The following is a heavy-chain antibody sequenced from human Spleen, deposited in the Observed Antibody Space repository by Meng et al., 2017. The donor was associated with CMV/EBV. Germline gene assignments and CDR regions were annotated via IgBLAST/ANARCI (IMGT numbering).Heavy chain of an antibody. Sequence: GESLKISCAASGFTFSNVWMSWVRQAPGKGLEWVGRIKSKTDGGTTDYDAPVKGRFTISRDDSKNTLYLQMNSLKTEDTAVYYCTTDRGSRLGWLIHDAFDIWGQGTMVTVSS. V-gene: IGHV3-15*01. CDR2: IKSKTDGGTT. J-gene: IGHJ3*02. D-gene: IGHD2-15*01. CDR1: GFTFSNVW. CDR3: TTDRGSRLGWLIHDAFDI.